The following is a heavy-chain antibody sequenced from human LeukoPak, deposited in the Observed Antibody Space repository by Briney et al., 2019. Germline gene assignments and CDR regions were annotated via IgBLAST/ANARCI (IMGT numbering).Heavy chain of an antibody. V-gene: IGHV4-34*01. D-gene: IGHD5-24*01. CDR2: INHSGST. Sequence: SETLSLTCAVYGGSFSGYYWSWIRQPPGKGLEWIGEINHSGSTNYNPSLKSRVTISVDTSKNQFSLKLSSVTAADTAVYYCARVRRNVRDGYNLVFDDWGQGTLVIVSS. CDR1: GGSFSGYY. CDR3: ARVRRNVRDGYNLVFDD. J-gene: IGHJ4*02.